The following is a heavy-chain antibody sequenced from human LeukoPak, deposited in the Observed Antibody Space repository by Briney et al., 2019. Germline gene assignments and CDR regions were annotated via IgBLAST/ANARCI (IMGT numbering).Heavy chain of an antibody. V-gene: IGHV3-48*01. CDR1: GFTFSSYS. CDR3: AKHGDWRAFDI. J-gene: IGHJ3*02. CDR2: ITFSSSII. Sequence: GGSLRLSCAASGFTFSSYSMNWVRQAPGKGPEWVSYITFSSSIIYYADSVKGRFSISRDNAKNTLYLQMNSLRAEDTAVYYCAKHGDWRAFDIWGQGTMVTVSS. D-gene: IGHD4-17*01.